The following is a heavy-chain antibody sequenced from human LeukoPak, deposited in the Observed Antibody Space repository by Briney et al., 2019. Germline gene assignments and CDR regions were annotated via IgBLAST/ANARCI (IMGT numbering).Heavy chain of an antibody. V-gene: IGHV3-23*01. D-gene: IGHD2-2*01. CDR3: AKGGHCSSTDCHDGRMDV. J-gene: IGHJ6*04. CDR1: GFTFSDYA. Sequence: PGGSLRPSCAASGFTFSDYAMSWVRQAPGKGLEWVSVISGSASHTCYADSVKGRFTISRDNSKNTLYLQMSSLRAEDTAVYSCAKGGHCSSTDCHDGRMDVWGKGTTVTVSS. CDR2: ISGSASHT.